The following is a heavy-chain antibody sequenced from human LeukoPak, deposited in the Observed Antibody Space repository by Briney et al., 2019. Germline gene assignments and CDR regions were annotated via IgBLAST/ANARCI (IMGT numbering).Heavy chain of an antibody. CDR1: GFTFSSYA. CDR3: AKDFGSSISYYYYGMDV. D-gene: IGHD1-26*01. V-gene: IGHV3-23*01. J-gene: IGHJ6*02. CDR2: ISPSGGDT. Sequence: GGSLRLSCAASGFTFSSYAMTWVRQAPGEGLEWVSAISPSGGDTYYADSVQGRFSISRDDSKNTLYLQMNSLRAEDTAVYYCAKDFGSSISYYYYGMDVWGQGTTVTVSS.